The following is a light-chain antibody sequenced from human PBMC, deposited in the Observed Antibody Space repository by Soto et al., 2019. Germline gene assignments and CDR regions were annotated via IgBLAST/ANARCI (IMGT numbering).Light chain of an antibody. Sequence: QSALTQPASVSGSPGQSITISCTGTSSDVGSYNLVSWYQQHPGKAPKLMIYEVSKRPSGVSNRFSGSKSGNTASLTISGLQADDFADYSCCSYAGSSTYVFRTGTNVTVL. CDR1: SSDVGSYNL. CDR2: EVS. J-gene: IGLJ1*01. CDR3: CSYAGSSTYV. V-gene: IGLV2-23*02.